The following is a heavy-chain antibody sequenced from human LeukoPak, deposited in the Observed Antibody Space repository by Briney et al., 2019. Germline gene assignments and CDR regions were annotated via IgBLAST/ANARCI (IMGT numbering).Heavy chain of an antibody. CDR1: GFTFNKYY. CDR2: ISSDGSNT. Sequence: QPGGSLRLSCAVSGFTFNKYYMHWVRQAPGKGLVWVSRISSDGSNTNYADSVEGRFTISRDNAKNTLYLQMNSLRAEDTAVYYCIRVPYWGQGALVTVSS. V-gene: IGHV3-74*01. J-gene: IGHJ4*02. CDR3: IRVPY.